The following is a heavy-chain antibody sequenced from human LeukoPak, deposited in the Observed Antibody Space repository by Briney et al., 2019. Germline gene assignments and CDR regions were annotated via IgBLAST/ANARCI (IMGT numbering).Heavy chain of an antibody. CDR2: IYYSGST. CDR1: GGSISSSSYY. D-gene: IGHD5-18*01. V-gene: IGHV4-39*07. Sequence: SETLSLTCTVSGGSISSSSYYWGWIRQPPGKGLEWIGSIYYSGSTYYNPSLKSRLTISVDTSKNQFSLKLSSVTAADTAVYYCARVPGIQLWVPYWGQGTLVTVSS. J-gene: IGHJ4*02. CDR3: ARVPGIQLWVPY.